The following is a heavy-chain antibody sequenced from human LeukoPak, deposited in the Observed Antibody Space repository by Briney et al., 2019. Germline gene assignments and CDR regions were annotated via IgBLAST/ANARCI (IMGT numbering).Heavy chain of an antibody. J-gene: IGHJ4*02. CDR1: GYTFTSYD. Sequence: ASVKVSCKASGYTFTSYDINWVRQATGQGPEWMGWMNPNSGNTGYAQKFQGRVTITRNTSISTAYMELSSLRSEDTAVYYCARGLRDYYDSSGYDGGFDYWGQGTLVTVSS. CDR2: MNPNSGNT. D-gene: IGHD3-22*01. V-gene: IGHV1-8*03. CDR3: ARGLRDYYDSSGYDGGFDY.